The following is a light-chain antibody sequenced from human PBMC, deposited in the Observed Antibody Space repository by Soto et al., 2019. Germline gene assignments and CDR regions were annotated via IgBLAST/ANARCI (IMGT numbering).Light chain of an antibody. CDR3: CSYAGTYAYV. CDR2: DVS. J-gene: IGLJ1*01. V-gene: IGLV2-11*01. Sequence: SALTQPRSVSGSPRQSVTVSCTGTSSDVGAYNYVSWYQQHPGKAPKLMIYDVSKRPSGVPDRFSGSKSGNTASLTISGLQAEDEADYYCCSYAGTYAYVFGTGTKLTVL. CDR1: SSDVGAYNY.